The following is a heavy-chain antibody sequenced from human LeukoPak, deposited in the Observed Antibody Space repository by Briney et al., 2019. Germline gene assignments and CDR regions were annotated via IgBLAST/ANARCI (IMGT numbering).Heavy chain of an antibody. J-gene: IGHJ6*03. V-gene: IGHV3-53*01. Sequence: GGSLRLSCAASGFTVSSNYMSWVRQAPGKGLEWVSVIYSGGSTYYADSVKGRFTISRDNSKNTLYLQMNSLRAEDTAVYYCARAPYYDFWSGYRSEYMDVWGKGTTVAVSS. D-gene: IGHD3-3*01. CDR2: IYSGGST. CDR1: GFTVSSNY. CDR3: ARAPYYDFWSGYRSEYMDV.